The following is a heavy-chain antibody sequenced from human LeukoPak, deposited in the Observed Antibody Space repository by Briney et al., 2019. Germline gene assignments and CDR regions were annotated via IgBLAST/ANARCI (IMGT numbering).Heavy chain of an antibody. CDR2: IYYSGST. CDR1: GGSISSYY. J-gene: IGHJ2*01. Sequence: PSETLSLTCTVSGGSISSYYWSWIRQPPGKGLEWIGYIYYSGSTNYNPSLKSRVTISVDTSKNQFSLKLSSVTAADTAVYYCARVEGDGDYVYWYFDLWGRGTLVTASS. D-gene: IGHD4-17*01. CDR3: ARVEGDGDYVYWYFDL. V-gene: IGHV4-59*01.